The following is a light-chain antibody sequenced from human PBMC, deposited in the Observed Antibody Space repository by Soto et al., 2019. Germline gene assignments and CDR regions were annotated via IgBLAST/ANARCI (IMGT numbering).Light chain of an antibody. V-gene: IGKV1-39*01. J-gene: IGKJ2*01. Sequence: DIQMTQSPSSLSASVGDRVTITCRASQSIGTYLNWYQHKPGKAPKLLIYAASTSQSRVPSRFSGSGSGTGCTLTISSLQPEDCATYYCQQSYSFPYTFGQGTKLESK. CDR3: QQSYSFPYT. CDR2: AAS. CDR1: QSIGTY.